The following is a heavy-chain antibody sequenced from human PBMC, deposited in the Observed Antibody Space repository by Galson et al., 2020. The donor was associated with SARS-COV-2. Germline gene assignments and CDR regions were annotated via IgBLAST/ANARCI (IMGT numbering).Heavy chain of an antibody. Sequence: SETLSLTCTVSGGSISSSSYYWGWIRQPPGKGLEWIGSIYYSGSTYYNPSLKSRVTISVDTSKNQFSLKLSSVTAADTAVYYCIWGSSWYYFDYWGQGTLVTVSS. D-gene: IGHD6-13*01. CDR3: IWGSSWYYFDY. J-gene: IGHJ4*02. CDR2: IYYSGST. V-gene: IGHV4-39*01. CDR1: GGSISSSSYY.